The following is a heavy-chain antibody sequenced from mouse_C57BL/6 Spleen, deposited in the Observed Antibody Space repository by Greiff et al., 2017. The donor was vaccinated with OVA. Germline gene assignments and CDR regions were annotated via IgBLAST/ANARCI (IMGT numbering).Heavy chain of an antibody. CDR3: ARSNYYGSSYYFDY. V-gene: IGHV1-42*01. J-gene: IGHJ2*01. D-gene: IGHD1-1*01. CDR1: GYSFTGYY. CDR2: INPSTGGT. Sequence: DVKLQESGPELVKPGASVKISCKASGYSFTGYYMNWVKQSPEKSLEWIGEINPSTGGTTYNQKFKAKATLTVDKSSSTAYMQLKSLTSEDSAVYYCARSNYYGSSYYFDYWGQGTTLTVSS.